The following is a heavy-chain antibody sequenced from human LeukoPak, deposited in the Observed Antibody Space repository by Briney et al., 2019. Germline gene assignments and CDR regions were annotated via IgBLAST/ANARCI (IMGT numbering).Heavy chain of an antibody. CDR2: INPNNGDT. Sequence: ASVKVSCKTSGYTFTGYYMHWVRQAPGQGLEWMGWINPNNGDTYYAQKFQGRVTMTRDTSISTAYMELSRLRSDDTAVYYCARSQGNDFWSGYYYWGQGTLVTVSS. CDR3: ARSQGNDFWSGYYY. V-gene: IGHV1-2*02. J-gene: IGHJ4*02. D-gene: IGHD3-3*01. CDR1: GYTFTGYY.